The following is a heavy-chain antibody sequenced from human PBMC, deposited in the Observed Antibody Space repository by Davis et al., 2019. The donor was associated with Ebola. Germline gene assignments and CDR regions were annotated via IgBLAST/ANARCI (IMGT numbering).Heavy chain of an antibody. D-gene: IGHD1-26*01. CDR3: AKTDSGSYYFDY. CDR2: INPSGGST. CDR1: GYTFTSYY. Sequence: AASVKVSCKASGYTFTSYYMHWVRQAPGQGLEWMRIINPSGGSTSYAQKFQGRVTMTRDTSTSTVYMELSSLRSEDTAVYYCAKTDSGSYYFDYWGQGTLVTVSS. J-gene: IGHJ4*02. V-gene: IGHV1-46*03.